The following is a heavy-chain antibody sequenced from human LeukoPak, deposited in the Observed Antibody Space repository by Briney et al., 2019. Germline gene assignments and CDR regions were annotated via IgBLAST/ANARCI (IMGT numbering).Heavy chain of an antibody. Sequence: SETLSLTCTVSGGSISSSSYYWSWIRQPPGKGLEWIGYIYYSGSTNYNPSLKSRVTISVDTSKNQFSLKLSSVTAADTAVYYCAREGRSSGWYTGGNAFDIWGQGTMVTVSS. CDR3: AREGRSSGWYTGGNAFDI. CDR2: IYYSGST. D-gene: IGHD6-19*01. J-gene: IGHJ3*02. CDR1: GGSISSSSYY. V-gene: IGHV4-61*01.